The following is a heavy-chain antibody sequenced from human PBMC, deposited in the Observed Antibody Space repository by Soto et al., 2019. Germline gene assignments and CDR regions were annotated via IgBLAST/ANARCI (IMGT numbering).Heavy chain of an antibody. CDR1: GYSFTNYG. D-gene: IGHD6-19*01. V-gene: IGHV1-18*01. J-gene: IGHJ6*03. Sequence: QDQLVQSGAEVKKPGASVTVSCKASGYSFTNYGITWVRQAPGQGLEWLGWISAFNGNTHYAQKVQGRVTMTTDAPRSTAYLERGSLGPDETAVYYCARDRGVAPPVAGNTHYYYYMDVWGKGTTVTVSS. CDR2: ISAFNGNT. CDR3: ARDRGVAPPVAGNTHYYYYMDV.